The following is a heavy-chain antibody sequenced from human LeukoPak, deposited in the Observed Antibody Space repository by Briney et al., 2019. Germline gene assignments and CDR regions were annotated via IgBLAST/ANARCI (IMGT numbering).Heavy chain of an antibody. D-gene: IGHD6-6*01. CDR1: GYTFTGYY. Sequence: ASVKVSCKASGYTFTGYYIHWVRQAPGQGVEWMGWIYPYSGDTNYAQNFQGRVTMTRDTSISTAYMELSSLKSDDTAVYYCARDRNSGSSLDIWGQGTMLTVFS. CDR2: IYPYSGDT. J-gene: IGHJ3*02. CDR3: ARDRNSGSSLDI. V-gene: IGHV1-2*02.